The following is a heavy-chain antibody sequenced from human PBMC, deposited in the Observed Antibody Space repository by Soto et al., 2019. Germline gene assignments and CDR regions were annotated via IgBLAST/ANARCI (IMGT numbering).Heavy chain of an antibody. CDR3: AAARITIFGVVIPAHYGMDV. J-gene: IGHJ6*02. CDR1: GFTFTSSA. V-gene: IGHV1-58*01. Sequence: ASVKVSCKASGFTFTSSAVQWVRQARGQRLEWIGWIVVGSGNTNYAQKFQERVTITRDMSTSTAYMELSSLRSEDTAVYYCAAARITIFGVVIPAHYGMDVWGQGTTVTVSS. D-gene: IGHD3-3*01. CDR2: IVVGSGNT.